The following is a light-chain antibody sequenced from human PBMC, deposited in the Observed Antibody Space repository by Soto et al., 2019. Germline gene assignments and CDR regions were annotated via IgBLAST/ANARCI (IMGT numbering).Light chain of an antibody. CDR2: DAS. Sequence: EIVLTQSPATLSLSPGEGATLSCRARQSVSSYLAWYQQKPGQAPRFLIYDASNRATGIPARFSGSGSGTDFTLTISNLEPEDFAVYYCEQRSNWPRTFGQGTKVEIK. CDR3: EQRSNWPRT. CDR1: QSVSSY. J-gene: IGKJ1*01. V-gene: IGKV3-11*01.